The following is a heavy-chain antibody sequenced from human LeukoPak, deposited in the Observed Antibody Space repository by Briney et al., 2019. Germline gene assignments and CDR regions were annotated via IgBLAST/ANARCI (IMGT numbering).Heavy chain of an antibody. CDR2: INTNTGNP. J-gene: IGHJ4*02. Sequence: ASVKVSCKASGYTFTSYAMNWVRQAPGQGLEWMGWINTNTGNPTYAQGFTGRFVFSLDTSVSTAYLQISSPKAEDTAVYYCARGTIIVGAPYYFDYWGQGTLVTVSS. CDR1: GYTFTSYA. V-gene: IGHV7-4-1*02. D-gene: IGHD1-26*01. CDR3: ARGTIIVGAPYYFDY.